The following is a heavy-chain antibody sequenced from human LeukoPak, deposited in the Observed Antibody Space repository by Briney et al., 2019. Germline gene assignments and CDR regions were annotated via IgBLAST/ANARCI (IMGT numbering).Heavy chain of an antibody. CDR1: GYTFTRYY. D-gene: IGHD3-10*01. CDR2: IDPNSGGT. J-gene: IGHJ4*02. Sequence: ASVKVSCKASGYTFTRYYMHGVRQAPGQGLEWMGWIDPNSGGTDYAQKFQGRVTMTRDTSISTAYMELTRLRSDDTAMYYCAIGRLRGAAADYWGQGTLVTVSS. CDR3: AIGRLRGAAADY. V-gene: IGHV1-2*02.